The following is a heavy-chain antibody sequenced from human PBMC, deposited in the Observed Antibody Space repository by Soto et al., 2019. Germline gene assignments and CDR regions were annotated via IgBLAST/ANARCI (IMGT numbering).Heavy chain of an antibody. CDR2: IYYSGST. CDR3: ARVQAYYYYYYGMDV. Sequence: SETLSLTCTVSGGSISSGGYYWSWIRQHPGKGLEWIGYIYYSGSTYYNPSLKSRVTISVDTSKNQFSLKLSSVTAADTAVYYCARVQAYYYYYYGMDVWGQGTTVTSP. V-gene: IGHV4-31*03. D-gene: IGHD1-1*01. CDR1: GGSISSGGYY. J-gene: IGHJ6*02.